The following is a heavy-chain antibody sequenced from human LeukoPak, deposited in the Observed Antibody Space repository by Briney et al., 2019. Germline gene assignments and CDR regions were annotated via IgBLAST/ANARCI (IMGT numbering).Heavy chain of an antibody. D-gene: IGHD3-22*01. Sequence: ASVKVSCKASGYTFTSYDINWVRQATGQGLEWMGWMNPNSGNTGYAQKFQGRVTMTRNTSISTAYMELSSLRSEDTAVYYCARGASNYYDSSGDTDYWGQGPLVTVSP. CDR1: GYTFTSYD. V-gene: IGHV1-8*01. CDR3: ARGASNYYDSSGDTDY. J-gene: IGHJ4*02. CDR2: MNPNSGNT.